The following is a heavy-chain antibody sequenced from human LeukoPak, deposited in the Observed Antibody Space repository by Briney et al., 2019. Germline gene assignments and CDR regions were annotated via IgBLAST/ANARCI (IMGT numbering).Heavy chain of an antibody. V-gene: IGHV3-21*01. CDR2: ISSSSSYI. CDR3: ARDRLQQPGPHDF. Sequence: GGSLRLSCAASGFTFSSYSMNWVRQAPGKGLEWVSSISSSSSYIYYADSVKGRFTISRDNAKNSLYLQMNSLRAEDAAVYYCARDRLQQPGPHDFWGQGTLVTISS. D-gene: IGHD6-13*01. J-gene: IGHJ4*02. CDR1: GFTFSSYS.